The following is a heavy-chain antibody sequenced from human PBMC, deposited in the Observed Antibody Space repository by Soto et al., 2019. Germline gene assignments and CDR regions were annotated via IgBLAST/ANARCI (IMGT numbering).Heavy chain of an antibody. V-gene: IGHV4-34*01. Sequence: KPSETLSLTCAVYGGSFSGYYWSWIRQPPGKGLEWIGEINHSGSTNYNPSLESRVTISVDKSKNQFSLKLMSLSAADTAVYYCGRREGLATIPHYFDYGGKGARDTGS. CDR2: INHSGST. J-gene: IGHJ4*02. CDR3: GRREGLATIPHYFDY. D-gene: IGHD1-26*01. CDR1: GGSFSGYY.